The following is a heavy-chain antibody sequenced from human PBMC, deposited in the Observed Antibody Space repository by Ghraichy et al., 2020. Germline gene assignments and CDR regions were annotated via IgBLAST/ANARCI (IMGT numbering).Heavy chain of an antibody. J-gene: IGHJ3*01. Sequence: GSLRLSCAASGFTFSSYSMNWVRQAPGKGLEWVSSISSSSSYIYYADSVKGRFTISRDNAKNSLYLQMNSLRAEDTAVYYCARDRGDIVVVVAATPHDAFDFWGQGTMVTVSS. D-gene: IGHD2-15*01. V-gene: IGHV3-21*01. CDR1: GFTFSSYS. CDR3: ARDRGDIVVVVAATPHDAFDF. CDR2: ISSSSSYI.